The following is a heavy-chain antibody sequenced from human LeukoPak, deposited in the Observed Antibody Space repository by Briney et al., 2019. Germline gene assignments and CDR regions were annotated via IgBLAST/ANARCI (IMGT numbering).Heavy chain of an antibody. Sequence: PSETLSLTCTVSGGSISSYYWGWIRQPPGKGLEWIGYIYYSGSTNYNPSLKSRVTISVDTSKNQFSLKLSSVTAADTAVYYCASSPWSSSWYYFDYWGQGTLVTVSS. D-gene: IGHD6-13*01. CDR1: GGSISSYY. CDR2: IYYSGST. V-gene: IGHV4-59*01. J-gene: IGHJ4*02. CDR3: ASSPWSSSWYYFDY.